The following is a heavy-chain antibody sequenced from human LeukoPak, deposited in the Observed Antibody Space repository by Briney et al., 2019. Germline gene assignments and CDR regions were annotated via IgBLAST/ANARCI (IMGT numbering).Heavy chain of an antibody. CDR2: INHSGST. V-gene: IGHV4-30-4*01. CDR1: GGSINSGDYY. J-gene: IGHJ1*01. D-gene: IGHD3-3*01. Sequence: SQTLSLTCTVSGGSINSGDYYWSWIRQPPGKGLEWIGEINHSGSTNYNPSLKSRVTISVDTSKNQFSLKLSSVTAADTAVYYCARGSQAYYDFWSGPLKAPQYFQHWGQGTLVTVSS. CDR3: ARGSQAYYDFWSGPLKAPQYFQH.